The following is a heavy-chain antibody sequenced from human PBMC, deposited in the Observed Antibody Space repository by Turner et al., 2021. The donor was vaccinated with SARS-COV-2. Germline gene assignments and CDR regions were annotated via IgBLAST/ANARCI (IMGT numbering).Heavy chain of an antibody. D-gene: IGHD3-10*01. Sequence: QVQLQESGPGLVKPSETLFLTCTVSGGSISSSSYYWGWFRQPPGKGLEWIGGIYYSGSTYYNPSLKSRVTISVDTSKNQFSLKLSSVTAADTAVYYCARLVRRAEYYFDYWGQGTLVTVSS. CDR2: IYYSGST. CDR1: GGSISSSSYY. CDR3: ARLVRRAEYYFDY. J-gene: IGHJ4*02. V-gene: IGHV4-39*01.